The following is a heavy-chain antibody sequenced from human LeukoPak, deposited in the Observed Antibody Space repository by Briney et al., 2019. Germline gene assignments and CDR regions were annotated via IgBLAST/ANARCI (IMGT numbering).Heavy chain of an antibody. D-gene: IGHD3-10*01. CDR1: GYTFTGYY. J-gene: IGHJ3*02. Sequence: GASVKVSCKASGYTFTGYYMHWVRQAPGQGLEWMGWINPNSGGTNYAQKFQGRVTMTRDTSISTAYMELSRLRSDDTAVYYCAREGGDYYGSGSYYTQIWGQGTMVTVSS. CDR3: AREGGDYYGSGSYYTQI. V-gene: IGHV1-2*02. CDR2: INPNSGGT.